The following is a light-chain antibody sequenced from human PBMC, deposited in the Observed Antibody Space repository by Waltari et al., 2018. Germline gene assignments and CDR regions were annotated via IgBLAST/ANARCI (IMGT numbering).Light chain of an antibody. CDR1: QSVSSY. CDR3: QQRSNWPPT. V-gene: IGKV3-11*01. CDR2: DAS. J-gene: IGKJ4*01. Sequence: ETVLTQSPATLSLSPGERATLSCRASQSVSSYLAWYQQKPGQAPRLLIYDASNRATGIPARFSGSGSGTDFTLTSSSLEPEDFAVYDCQQRSNWPPTFGGGTKVEIK.